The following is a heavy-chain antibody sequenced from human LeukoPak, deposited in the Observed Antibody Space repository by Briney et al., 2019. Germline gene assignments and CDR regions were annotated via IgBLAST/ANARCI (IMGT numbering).Heavy chain of an antibody. V-gene: IGHV4-31*03. CDR2: IYYSGST. D-gene: IGHD5-18*01. CDR1: GGSISSGGYY. J-gene: IGHJ4*02. Sequence: PSQTLSLTCTVSGGSISSGGYYWSWIRQHPGKGLEWIGYIYYSGSTYYNPSLKSRVTVSVDTSKNQFSLKPSSVTAADTAVYYCARAPDTAMPFDYWGQGTLVTVSS. CDR3: ARAPDTAMPFDY.